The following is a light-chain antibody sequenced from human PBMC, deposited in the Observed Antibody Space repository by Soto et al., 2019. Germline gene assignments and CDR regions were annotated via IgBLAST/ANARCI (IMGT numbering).Light chain of an antibody. Sequence: QSVLTQPRSVSGSPGQSLTISCTGTSSDVGGYNYVSWYQQHPGKVPKLMIYDVTKRPSGVPDRFSGSKSGNTASLTISGLQSEDGADYYCCSHAGSYIFVFGTGTKVTVL. V-gene: IGLV2-11*01. J-gene: IGLJ1*01. CDR1: SSDVGGYNY. CDR2: DVT. CDR3: CSHAGSYIFV.